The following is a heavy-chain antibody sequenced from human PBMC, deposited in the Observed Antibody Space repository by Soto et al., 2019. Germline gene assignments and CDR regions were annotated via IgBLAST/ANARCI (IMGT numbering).Heavy chain of an antibody. CDR2: IRQDGREE. CDR3: AKSEGYSFDI. D-gene: IGHD1-1*01. Sequence: EVQLVESGGGLVLPGGSLGLSCAASGFTFSSHWMSWVRQAPGKGLEWVANIRQDGREEQYSDTVKGRFTLSRDNAKNSLYLQMNGLRVEDTAVYYCAKSEGYSFDIRGQGTMVTVSS. CDR1: GFTFSSHW. V-gene: IGHV3-7*01. J-gene: IGHJ3*02.